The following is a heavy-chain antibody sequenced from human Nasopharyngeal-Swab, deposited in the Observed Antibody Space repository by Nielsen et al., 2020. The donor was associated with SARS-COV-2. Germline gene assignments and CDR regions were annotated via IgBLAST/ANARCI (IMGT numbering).Heavy chain of an antibody. Sequence: WLRQPPGKGLEWIGEIYHSGSTNYNPSLKSRVTISVDTSKNQFSLKLSSVTAADTAVYYCAREAGLLVQGVSVGGWFDPWGQGTLVTVSS. CDR2: IYHSGST. J-gene: IGHJ5*02. D-gene: IGHD3-10*01. CDR3: AREAGLLVQGVSVGGWFDP. V-gene: IGHV4-4*02.